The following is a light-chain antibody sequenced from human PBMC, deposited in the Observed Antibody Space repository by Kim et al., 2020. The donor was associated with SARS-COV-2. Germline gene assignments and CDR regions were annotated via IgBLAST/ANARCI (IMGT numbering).Light chain of an antibody. V-gene: IGKV1-39*01. J-gene: IGKJ5*01. CDR1: QMISNY. CDR3: QQSFNKPIT. CDR2: VAF. Sequence: DIQMTQSPSSLSASVGDRVTITCRASQMISNYLSWYQQKRPGTSPKLLIYVAFSLHTGVPPRFSGSLSGTNFSLTIRSLQPEDFATYYCQQSFNKPITFGQGTRLEIK.